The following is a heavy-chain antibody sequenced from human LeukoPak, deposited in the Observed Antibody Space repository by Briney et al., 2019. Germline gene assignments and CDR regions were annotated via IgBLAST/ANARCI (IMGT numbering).Heavy chain of an antibody. CDR3: AIHLPGDYLDP. CDR2: VNPDSGNT. CDR1: GYTFTIYD. V-gene: IGHV1-8*01. D-gene: IGHD4-17*01. Sequence: ASVKVSCMASGYTFTIYDINWVRQAAGQGLEWMGWVNPDSGNTDFAQKFQGRVTMTRNTSISTAYMELSSLTSEDTAVYYCAIHLPGDYLDPWGQGTLVTVSS. J-gene: IGHJ5*02.